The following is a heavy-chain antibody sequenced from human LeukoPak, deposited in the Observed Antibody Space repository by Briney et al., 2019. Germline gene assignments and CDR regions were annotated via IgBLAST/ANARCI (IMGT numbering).Heavy chain of an antibody. CDR3: ARDSGDIAVAVDFDY. J-gene: IGHJ4*02. D-gene: IGHD6-19*01. V-gene: IGHV3-33*01. Sequence: GGSLRLSCAASGFTLSSYGMHWVRQAPGKGLEWVAVIWYDGSNKYYADSVKGRFTISRDNSKNTLYLQMNSLRAEDTAVYYCARDSGDIAVAVDFDYWGQGTLVTVSS. CDR1: GFTLSSYG. CDR2: IWYDGSNK.